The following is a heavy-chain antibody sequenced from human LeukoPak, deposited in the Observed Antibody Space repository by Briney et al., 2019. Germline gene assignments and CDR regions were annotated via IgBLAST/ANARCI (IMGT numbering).Heavy chain of an antibody. D-gene: IGHD1-26*01. V-gene: IGHV3-23*01. CDR3: AKSMGAPRYFDS. CDR2: IGITGSST. CDR1: EFTFSSYA. Sequence: GGSLRLSCAASEFTFSSYAMSWVRQAPGTRLEWVSVIGITGSSTYYADSVKGRFTISRDNPKNTLYLQMNSLRAEDTAVYYCAKSMGAPRYFDSWGQGTLVTVSS. J-gene: IGHJ4*02.